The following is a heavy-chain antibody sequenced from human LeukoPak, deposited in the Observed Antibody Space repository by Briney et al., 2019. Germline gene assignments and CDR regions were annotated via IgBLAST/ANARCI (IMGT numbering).Heavy chain of an antibody. CDR1: GGSFSNYF. V-gene: IGHV4-4*07. CDR2: IYTTGST. D-gene: IGHD6-19*01. CDR3: AADSRGWYDFDY. Sequence: PSETLSLTCTVSGGSFSNYFWNWIRQPAGNKLEWIGRIYTTGSTNYYPSLKSRVTMSVDTSKKQFFLKLSSVTAADTAVYHCAADSRGWYDFDYWGQGTLVTVSS. J-gene: IGHJ4*02.